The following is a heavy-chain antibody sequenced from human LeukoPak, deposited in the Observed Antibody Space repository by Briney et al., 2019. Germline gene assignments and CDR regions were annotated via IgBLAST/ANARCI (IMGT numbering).Heavy chain of an antibody. CDR2: INWNSGSI. J-gene: IGHJ4*02. CDR1: GFTFDDYA. V-gene: IGHV3-9*01. D-gene: IGHD3-22*01. Sequence: SLRLSCAASGFTFDDYAMHWVRQPPGKGLEWVSGINWNSGSIGYADSVKGRFTISRDNAKNSLYPQMNSLRAEDTALYYCAKDTGYYYDSSNYWVWGQGTLVTVSS. CDR3: AKDTGYYYDSSNYWV.